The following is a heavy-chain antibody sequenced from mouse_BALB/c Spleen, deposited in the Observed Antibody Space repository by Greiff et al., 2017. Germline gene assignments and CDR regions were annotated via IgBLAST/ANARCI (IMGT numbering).Heavy chain of an antibody. CDR3: ARSYGSRNFDY. CDR2: ISSGSSTI. CDR1: GFTFSSFG. V-gene: IGHV5-17*02. D-gene: IGHD1-1*01. J-gene: IGHJ2*01. Sequence: EVQLVESGGGLVQPGGSRKLSCAASGFTFSSFGMHWVRQAPEKGLEWVAYISSGSSTIYYADTVKGRFTISRDNPKNTLFLQMTSLRSEDTAMYYCARSYGSRNFDYWGQGTTLTVSS.